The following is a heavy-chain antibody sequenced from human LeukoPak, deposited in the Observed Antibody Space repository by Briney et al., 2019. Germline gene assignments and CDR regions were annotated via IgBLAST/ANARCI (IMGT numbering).Heavy chain of an antibody. CDR1: GGSFSGYY. CDR3: ARACVRVRGVIIPYYFDY. J-gene: IGHJ4*02. V-gene: IGHV4-34*01. Sequence: SETLSLTCAVYGGSFSGYYWSWIRQPPGRGLEWIGEINHSGSTNYNPSLKSRVTISVDTSKNQFSLKLSSVTAADTAVYYCARACVRVRGVIIPYYFDYWGQGTLVTVSS. D-gene: IGHD3-10*01. CDR2: INHSGST.